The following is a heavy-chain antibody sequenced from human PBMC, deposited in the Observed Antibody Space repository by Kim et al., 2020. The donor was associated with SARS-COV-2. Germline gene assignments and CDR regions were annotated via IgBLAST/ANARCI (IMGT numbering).Heavy chain of an antibody. Sequence: SETLSLTCTVSGGSISSSSYYWGWIRQPPGKGLEWIGSIYYSGSTYYNPSLKSRVTISVDTSKNQFSLKLSSVTAADTAVYYCARVSQWLGNWFDPWGQGTLVTVSS. D-gene: IGHD6-19*01. V-gene: IGHV4-39*07. CDR1: GGSISSSSYY. J-gene: IGHJ5*02. CDR2: IYYSGST. CDR3: ARVSQWLGNWFDP.